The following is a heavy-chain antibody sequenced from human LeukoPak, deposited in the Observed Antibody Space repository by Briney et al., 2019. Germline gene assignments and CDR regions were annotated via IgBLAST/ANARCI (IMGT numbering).Heavy chain of an antibody. CDR3: ARGSTIRGSGWFDY. D-gene: IGHD6-19*01. V-gene: IGHV4-34*01. J-gene: IGHJ4*02. CDR2: INHSGST. Sequence: SETLSLTCAVYGGSFSGYYWSWLRHPPGKGLEWIVEINHSGSTNYNPSLKSRDTISVDTSKNQFSLKLSSVTAADTAVYYCARGSTIRGSGWFDYWGQGTLVTVSS. CDR1: GGSFSGYY.